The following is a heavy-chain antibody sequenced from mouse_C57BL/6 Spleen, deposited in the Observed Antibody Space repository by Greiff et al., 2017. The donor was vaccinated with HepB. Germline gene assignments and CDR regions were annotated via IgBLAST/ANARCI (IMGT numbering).Heavy chain of an antibody. CDR2: IDPSDSET. Sequence: QVQLQQPGAELVRPGSSVKLSCKASGYTFTSYWMHWVKQRPIQGLEWIGNIDPSDSETHYNQKFKDKATFTVDKSSSTAYMQLSSLTAEDSAVYYCARSGDGYEGAWFAYWGQGTLVTVSA. J-gene: IGHJ3*01. CDR3: ARSGDGYEGAWFAY. D-gene: IGHD2-2*01. V-gene: IGHV1-52*01. CDR1: GYTFTSYW.